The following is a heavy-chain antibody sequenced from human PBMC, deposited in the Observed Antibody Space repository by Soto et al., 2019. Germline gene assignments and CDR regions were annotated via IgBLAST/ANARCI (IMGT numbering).Heavy chain of an antibody. CDR3: AGWGSAKLPYYGSGSPYDMDV. CDR1: GFTFTASA. J-gene: IGHJ6*02. V-gene: IGHV1-58*01. CDR2: IVIGSGKT. Sequence: ASVKVSCKASGFTFTASAVQWVRQARGQRLEWIGWIVIGSGKTNYAENFRERVTITRDTSTSTAYMEVTGLRSEDTAVYYCAGWGSAKLPYYGSGSPYDMDVWGQGTTVTVSS. D-gene: IGHD3-10*01.